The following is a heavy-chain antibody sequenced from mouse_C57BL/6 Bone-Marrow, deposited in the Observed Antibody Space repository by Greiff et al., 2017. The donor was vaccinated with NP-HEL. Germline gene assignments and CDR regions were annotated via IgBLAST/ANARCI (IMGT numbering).Heavy chain of an antibody. J-gene: IGHJ2*01. CDR3: APSGYDGDY. CDR2: IYPRSGNT. Sequence: VKVVESGAELARPGASVKLSCKASGYTFTSYGISWVKQRTGQGLEWIGEIYPRSGNTYYNEKFKGKATLTADKSSSTAYMELRSLTSEDSAVYFCAPSGYDGDYWGQGTTLTVSS. CDR1: GYTFTSYG. D-gene: IGHD2-2*01. V-gene: IGHV1-81*01.